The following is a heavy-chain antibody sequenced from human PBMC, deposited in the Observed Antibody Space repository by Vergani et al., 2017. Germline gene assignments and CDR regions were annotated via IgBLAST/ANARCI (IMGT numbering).Heavy chain of an antibody. CDR2: ISSSSYI. V-gene: IGHV3-21*01. CDR3: ARDPSTMIVVGIDY. CDR1: GFTFSSYS. J-gene: IGHJ4*02. D-gene: IGHD3-22*01. Sequence: EVQLVESGGGLVKPGGSLRLSCAASGFTFSSYSMNWVRQAPGKGLEWVSSISSSSYIYYADSVKGRFTISRDNAKNSLYLQMNSLRAEDTAVYYCARDPSTMIVVGIDYWGQGTLVTVSS.